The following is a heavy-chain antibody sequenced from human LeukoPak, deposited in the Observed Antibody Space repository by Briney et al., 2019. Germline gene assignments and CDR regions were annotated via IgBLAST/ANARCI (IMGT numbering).Heavy chain of an antibody. D-gene: IGHD4-23*01. J-gene: IGHJ4*02. Sequence: RASVKVSCKASGYTFTTYHMHWVRQAPGQGLEWMGMINTGGDSLGYAPKFQGRVTMTKDTSTTTVYLEVSSLRSEDTAVYYCARVEDYGGNSWGQGTLVTVSS. CDR2: INTGGDSL. CDR1: GYTFTTYH. CDR3: ARVEDYGGNS. V-gene: IGHV1-46*01.